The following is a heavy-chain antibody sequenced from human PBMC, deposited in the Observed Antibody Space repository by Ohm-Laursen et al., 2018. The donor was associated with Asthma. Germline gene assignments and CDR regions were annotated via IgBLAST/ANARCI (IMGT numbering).Heavy chain of an antibody. Sequence: VASVKVSCKASGYTFTSYGIAWARQAPGQGLEWMGWISAYNGNTKYAQKFQGRVTMTTDTSTSTAYMELRSLRSDDTAVYYCARDPPPSCSSSINCYFIDYWGQGTLVTVSS. CDR3: ARDPPPSCSSSINCYFIDY. V-gene: IGHV1-18*01. D-gene: IGHD2-2*01. CDR2: ISAYNGNT. CDR1: GYTFTSYG. J-gene: IGHJ4*02.